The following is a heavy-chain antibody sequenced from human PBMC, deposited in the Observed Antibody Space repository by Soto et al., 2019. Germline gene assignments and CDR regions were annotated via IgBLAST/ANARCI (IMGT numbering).Heavy chain of an antibody. D-gene: IGHD3-10*01. J-gene: IGHJ4*02. V-gene: IGHV5-51*01. CDR1: GDRLDAAW. CDR3: ARPITYICDF. Sequence: EVQLVQSGAEVKKPGESLKITCKGVGDRLDAAWIGGVSQMPGKGLEWMGIIKPGGSDLRYSPSFRGQVTISADAAVNTAYLQWDSLKASDTAMYYCARPITYICDFWGQGTLVTVSS. CDR2: IKPGGSDL.